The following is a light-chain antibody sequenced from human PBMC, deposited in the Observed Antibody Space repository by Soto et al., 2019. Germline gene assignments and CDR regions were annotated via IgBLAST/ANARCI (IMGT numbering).Light chain of an antibody. V-gene: IGLV2-14*03. CDR2: DVT. Sequence: QSALTQPASVSGSPGQSITISCTGSSSDFGGCNYVSWYQQHSGKAPKLLIYDVTYRPSGISDRFSGSKSGNTASLTISGLQPYDEADYYCSSYGASSTLFGGGTQLTVL. J-gene: IGLJ2*01. CDR3: SSYGASSTL. CDR1: SSDFGGCNY.